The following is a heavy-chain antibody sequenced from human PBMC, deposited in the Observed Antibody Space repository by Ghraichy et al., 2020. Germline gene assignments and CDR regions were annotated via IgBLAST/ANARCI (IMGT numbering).Heavy chain of an antibody. CDR3: ARFTQNNKRNYWYFDL. CDR2: INSDGSST. D-gene: IGHD1-14*01. Sequence: GGSLRLSCAASGFTFSSYWMHWVRQAPGKGLVWVSRINSDGSSTSYADSVKGRFTISRDNAKNTLYLQMNSLRAEDTAVYYCARFTQNNKRNYWYFDLWGRGTLVTVSS. V-gene: IGHV3-74*01. CDR1: GFTFSSYW. J-gene: IGHJ2*01.